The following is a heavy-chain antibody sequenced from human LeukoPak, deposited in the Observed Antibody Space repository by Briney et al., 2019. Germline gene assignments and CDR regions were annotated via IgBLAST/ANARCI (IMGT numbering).Heavy chain of an antibody. D-gene: IGHD5-18*01. CDR3: ARGGGYSYGYGFDYYGMDV. CDR1: GYTFTGYY. CDR2: INPNSGGT. V-gene: IGHV1-2*04. J-gene: IGHJ6*02. Sequence: GASVKVSCKASGYTFTGYYMHWVRQAPGQGLEWMGWINPNSGGTNYAQKFQGWVTMTRDTSISTAYMELSRLRSDDTAVYYCARGGGYSYGYGFDYYGMDVWGQGTTVTVSS.